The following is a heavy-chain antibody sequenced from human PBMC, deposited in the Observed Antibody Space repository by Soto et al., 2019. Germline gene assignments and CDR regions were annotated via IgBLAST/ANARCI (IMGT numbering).Heavy chain of an antibody. J-gene: IGHJ6*02. D-gene: IGHD1-1*01. Sequence: GGSLRLSCAASGFTFSYYYMIWIRQAPGKGLEWVSYISSSGSTIYYADSVKGRFTISRDNAKNSLYLQMNSLRAEDTAVYYCARDSNWNTPYYYYYGMDVWGQGTTVTVSS. CDR1: GFTFSYYY. CDR3: ARDSNWNTPYYYYYGMDV. V-gene: IGHV3-11*01. CDR2: ISSSGSTI.